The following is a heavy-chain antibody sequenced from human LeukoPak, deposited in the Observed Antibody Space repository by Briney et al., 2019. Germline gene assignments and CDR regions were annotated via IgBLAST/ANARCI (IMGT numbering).Heavy chain of an antibody. J-gene: IGHJ4*02. CDR3: ARGAFGYCSGGSCYSDY. Sequence: ASVKVSCKASGYTFTSYDINWVRQATGQGLEWMGWMNPNSGNTGYAQKFQGRVTMTRNTSISTAYMELSSLRSEDTAVYYCARGAFGYCSGGSCYSDYWGQGTLVTVSS. CDR2: MNPNSGNT. D-gene: IGHD2-15*01. CDR1: GYTFTSYD. V-gene: IGHV1-8*01.